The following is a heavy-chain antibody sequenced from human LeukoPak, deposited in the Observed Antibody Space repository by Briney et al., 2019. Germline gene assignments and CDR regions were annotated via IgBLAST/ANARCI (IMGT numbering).Heavy chain of an antibody. CDR3: ARPDRYGALVRGREYFQH. Sequence: GGSLRLSCAASGFTFSSYWMSWVRQAPGKGLEWVANIKQDGSEKYYVDSVKGRFTIPRDNAKNSLYLQMNSLRAEDTAVYYCARPDRYGALVRGREYFQHWGQGTLVTVSS. V-gene: IGHV3-7*01. CDR2: IKQDGSEK. CDR1: GFTFSSYW. D-gene: IGHD4-17*01. J-gene: IGHJ1*01.